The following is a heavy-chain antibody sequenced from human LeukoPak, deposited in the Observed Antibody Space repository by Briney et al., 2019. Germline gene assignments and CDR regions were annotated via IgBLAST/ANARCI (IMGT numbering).Heavy chain of an antibody. CDR1: GLTFSNFA. CDR3: AKGRGKNSGPTLDY. Sequence: PGGSLRLSCAASGLTFSNFAMSWVRQAPGKGLEWVSAISGGGDSTYYADSVKGRFTVSRDNSKDTLYLQMNSLTDDDTAVYYCAKGRGKNSGPTLDYWGQGTLVTVSS. J-gene: IGHJ4*02. D-gene: IGHD6-19*01. CDR2: ISGGGDST. V-gene: IGHV3-23*01.